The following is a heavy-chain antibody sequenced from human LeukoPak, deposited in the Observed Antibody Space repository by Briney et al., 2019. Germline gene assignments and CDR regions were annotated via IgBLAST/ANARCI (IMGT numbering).Heavy chain of an antibody. CDR2: IYTSGST. V-gene: IGHV4-4*07. CDR1: GGSISSYY. J-gene: IGHJ6*03. Sequence: SETLSLTCTVSGGSISSYYWSWIRQPAGKGLEWIGRIYTSGSTNYNPSLKSRATMSVDTSKNQFSLKLSSVTAADTAVYYCARDRGSSSSRVIGWYYYYMDVWGKGTTVTVSS. CDR3: ARDRGSSSSRVIGWYYYYMDV. D-gene: IGHD6-6*01.